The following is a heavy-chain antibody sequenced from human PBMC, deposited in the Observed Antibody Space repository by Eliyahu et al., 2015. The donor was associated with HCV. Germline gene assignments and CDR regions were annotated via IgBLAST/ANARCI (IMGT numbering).Heavy chain of an antibody. Sequence: GLVKPSETLTLTCTVSGGSISGYFWSWIRQSPGKAPEWXAXIYDSGNIKYKPSFESRVTISADXXKNQLPLRLXSVTAXDTAVYYCARXRXIGLDPKPRLDVWGQGTTFTVSS. D-gene: IGHD1-14*01. J-gene: IGHJ6*02. V-gene: IGHV4-59*01. CDR1: GGSISGYF. CDR2: IYDSGNI. CDR3: ARXRXIGLDPKPRLDV.